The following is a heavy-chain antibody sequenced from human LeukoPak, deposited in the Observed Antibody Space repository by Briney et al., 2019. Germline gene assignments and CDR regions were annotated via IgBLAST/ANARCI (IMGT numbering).Heavy chain of an antibody. CDR1: GGSISSYY. D-gene: IGHD2-2*03. CDR2: IYYSGST. V-gene: IGHV4-59*01. Sequence: PSETLSLTCTVPGGSISSYYWSWIRQPPGKGLEWIGYIYYSGSTNYNPSLKSRVTISVDTSKNQFSLKLSSVTAADTAVYYCARDGYCSSTSCYFGWYFDLWGRGTLVTVSS. CDR3: ARDGYCSSTSCYFGWYFDL. J-gene: IGHJ2*01.